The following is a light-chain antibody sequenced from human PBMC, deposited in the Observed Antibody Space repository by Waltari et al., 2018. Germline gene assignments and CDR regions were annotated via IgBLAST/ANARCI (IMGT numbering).Light chain of an antibody. CDR2: NVR. J-gene: IGLJ3*02. V-gene: IGLV2-14*01. CDR3: SSYTSSSLGV. CDR1: SSDVGGYNY. Sequence: QSALTQPASVSGSPGQSITISCTGTSSDVGGYNYVSWYQPHPGKAPKLMIYNVRKRPSGVSSRFSGSKSGNTASLTISVLQAEDEADYYCSSYTSSSLGVFGGGTKLTVL.